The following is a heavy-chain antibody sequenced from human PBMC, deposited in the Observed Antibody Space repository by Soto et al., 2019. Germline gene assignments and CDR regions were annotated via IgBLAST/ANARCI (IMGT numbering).Heavy chain of an antibody. J-gene: IGHJ6*02. V-gene: IGHV3-7*03. CDR2: IKQDGGEK. CDR1: GFSFSTYW. CDR3: VRDQLSLPADDFYYGVDV. Sequence: EVQLVESGGGSVQPGESLRLSCLASGFSFSTYWMSWVRQAPGKGLEWVARIKQDGGEKYYVDSVKGRFTVSRDNAKSSLYLQLHTLSADDAGIYYCVRDQLSLPADDFYYGVDVWGQGTTVTVSS.